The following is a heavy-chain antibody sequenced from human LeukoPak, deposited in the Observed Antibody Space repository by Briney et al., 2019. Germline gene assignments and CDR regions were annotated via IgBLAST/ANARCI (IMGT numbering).Heavy chain of an antibody. V-gene: IGHV3-53*01. CDR3: AKTYGDYVGDAFDI. J-gene: IGHJ3*02. D-gene: IGHD4-17*01. Sequence: PGGSLRLSCAASGFTVSSNYMSWVRQAPGKGLEWVSVIYSGGSTYYADSVKGRFTISRDNSKNTLYLQMNSLRAEDTAVYYCAKTYGDYVGDAFDIWGQGTMVTVSS. CDR1: GFTVSSNY. CDR2: IYSGGST.